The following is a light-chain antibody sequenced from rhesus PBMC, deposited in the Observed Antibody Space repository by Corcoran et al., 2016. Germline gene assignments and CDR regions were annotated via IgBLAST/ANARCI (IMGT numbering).Light chain of an antibody. Sequence: DIQMTQSPSSLSASVGAKVTITCRATQEIANLLAWFQPKPGKGPNLLIFATSRLQPGVPSRFSGIRSGTDYTLTISSLQPEEFATYYCQQGYSSPRTFGHGTKVEIK. CDR3: QQGYSSPRT. J-gene: IGKJ1*01. V-gene: IGKV1-18*01. CDR1: QEIANL. CDR2: ATS.